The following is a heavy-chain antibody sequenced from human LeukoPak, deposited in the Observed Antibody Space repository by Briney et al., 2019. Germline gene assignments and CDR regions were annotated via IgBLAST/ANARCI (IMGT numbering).Heavy chain of an antibody. J-gene: IGHJ4*02. V-gene: IGHV3-30*03. CDR3: ARDITSYYDFWSGYYFDY. D-gene: IGHD3-3*01. Sequence: GGSLRLSCAASGFTFSSYGMHWVRQAPGKGLEWVAVISYDGSNKYYADSVKGRFTISRDNSKNTLYLQMNSLRAEDTAVYYCARDITSYYDFWSGYYFDYWGQGTLVTVSS. CDR1: GFTFSSYG. CDR2: ISYDGSNK.